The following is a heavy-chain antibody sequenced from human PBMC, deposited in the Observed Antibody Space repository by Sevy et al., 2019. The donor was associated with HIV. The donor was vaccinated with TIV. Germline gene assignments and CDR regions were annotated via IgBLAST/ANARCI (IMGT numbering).Heavy chain of an antibody. V-gene: IGHV3-7*03. D-gene: IGHD2-2*01. Sequence: GGSLRLSCAASGFTFSSYWISWVRQAPGKGLEWVANIKKDGSEKYYVDSVKGRFTISRDNAKNSLYLQMNSLRVEDTAMYYCARDCSSTNCLWGLDVWGQGTTVTVSS. J-gene: IGHJ6*02. CDR3: ARDCSSTNCLWGLDV. CDR1: GFTFSSYW. CDR2: IKKDGSEK.